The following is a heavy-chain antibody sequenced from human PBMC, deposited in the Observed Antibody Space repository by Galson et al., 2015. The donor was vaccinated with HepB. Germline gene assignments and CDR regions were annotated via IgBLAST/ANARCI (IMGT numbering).Heavy chain of an antibody. V-gene: IGHV1-69*13. CDR3: ARKGDCSSTSCYPYCYYGMDV. CDR1: GGTFSSYA. CDR2: IIPIFGTA. J-gene: IGHJ6*02. Sequence: SVKVSCKASGGTFSSYAISWVRQAPGQGLEWMGGIIPIFGTANYAQKFQGRVTITADESTSTAYMELSGLRSEDTAVYYCARKGDCSSTSCYPYCYYGMDVWGQGTTVTVSS. D-gene: IGHD2-2*01.